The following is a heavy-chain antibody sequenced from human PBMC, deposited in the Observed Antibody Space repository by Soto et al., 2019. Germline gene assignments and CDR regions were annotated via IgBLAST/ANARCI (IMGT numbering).Heavy chain of an antibody. D-gene: IGHD2-2*01. CDR3: ARGGVVVKYYYYGMDV. V-gene: IGHV1-69*13. CDR2: IIPIFGTA. J-gene: IGHJ6*02. Sequence: GASVKVSCKASGGTFSSYAISWVRQAPGQGLEWMGGIIPIFGTANYAQKFQGRVTITADESTSTAYMELSSLRSEDTAVYYCARGGVVVKYYYYGMDVWGQGTTVTVYS. CDR1: GGTFSSYA.